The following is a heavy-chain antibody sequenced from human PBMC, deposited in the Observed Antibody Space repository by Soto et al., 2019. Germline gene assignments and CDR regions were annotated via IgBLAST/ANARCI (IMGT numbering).Heavy chain of an antibody. V-gene: IGHV2-5*02. CDR3: AHSPNEVATICFDY. D-gene: IGHD5-12*01. CDR2: IYWDDDK. CDR1: GFSLSTSGVG. J-gene: IGHJ4*02. Sequence: QITLKESGPTLVKPTQTLTLTCTVSGFSLSTSGVGVGWIRQPPGKSLEWLALIYWDDDKRYSPSLKSRLTITKDTSKNQVVLTMTNMDPVDTATYYYAHSPNEVATICFDYWGQGTLVTVSS.